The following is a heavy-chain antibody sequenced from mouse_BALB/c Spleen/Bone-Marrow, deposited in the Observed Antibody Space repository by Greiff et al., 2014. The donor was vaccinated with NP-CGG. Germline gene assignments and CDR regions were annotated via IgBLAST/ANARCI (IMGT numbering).Heavy chain of an antibody. CDR2: ISGYYGDA. V-gene: IGHV1-67*01. D-gene: IGHD2-14*01. CDR1: GYTFTDYA. CDR3: ARSGKVRNAMDY. Sequence: QVQLKESGAELVRPGVSVKTSCKGSGYTFTDYAIHWVKQSHAKSLEWIGLISGYYGDAIYNQKFKGKATMTVDKSSRTAYMDLARLTSEDSAIYYCARSGKVRNAMDYWGQGTSVTVSS. J-gene: IGHJ4*01.